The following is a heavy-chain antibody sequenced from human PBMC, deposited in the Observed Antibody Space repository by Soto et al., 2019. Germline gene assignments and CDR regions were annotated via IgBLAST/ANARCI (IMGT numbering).Heavy chain of an antibody. Sequence: QVQLVESGGGVVQPGRSLRLSCAASGFTFSTYGMHWVRQAPGKGLEWVTLISYDGTNKYYADSVKGRFTVSRDNSKNTLYLQMNSLRAEDTAIYYCAKNGLATAVYYYGMDVWGQGTTVTVSS. CDR2: ISYDGTNK. D-gene: IGHD1-26*01. J-gene: IGHJ6*02. V-gene: IGHV3-30*18. CDR3: AKNGLATAVYYYGMDV. CDR1: GFTFSTYG.